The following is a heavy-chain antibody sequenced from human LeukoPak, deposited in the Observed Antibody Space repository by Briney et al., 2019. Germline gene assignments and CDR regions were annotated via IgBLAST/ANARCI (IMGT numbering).Heavy chain of an antibody. CDR3: ARVVGAFRRRDAFDI. V-gene: IGHV1-2*02. J-gene: IGHJ3*02. CDR2: INPNSGGT. CDR1: GYTFTGYY. Sequence: ASVKVSCKASGYTFTGYYMHWVRQAPGQGLEWMGWINPNSGGTNYAQKLHGRVTMTTDTSTSTAYMELRSLRSDDTAVYYCARVVGAFRRRDAFDIWGQGTMVTVSS. D-gene: IGHD1-26*01.